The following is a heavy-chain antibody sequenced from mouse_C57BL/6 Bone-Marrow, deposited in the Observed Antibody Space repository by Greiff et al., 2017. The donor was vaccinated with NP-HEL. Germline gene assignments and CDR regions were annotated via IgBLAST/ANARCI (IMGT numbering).Heavy chain of an antibody. CDR3: ASASYDYDVPFAY. J-gene: IGHJ3*01. Sequence: QVQLQQPGAELVKPGASVKLSCKASGYTFTSYWMQWVKQRPGQGLEWIGEIDPSDSYTNYNQKYKGKATLTVDTSSSSAYMQLSSLTSEDSAVYYCASASYDYDVPFAYWGQGTLVTVSA. CDR2: IDPSDSYT. V-gene: IGHV1-50*01. D-gene: IGHD2-4*01. CDR1: GYTFTSYW.